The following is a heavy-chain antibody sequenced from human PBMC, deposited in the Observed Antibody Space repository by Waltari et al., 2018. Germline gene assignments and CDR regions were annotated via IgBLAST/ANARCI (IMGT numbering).Heavy chain of an antibody. CDR2: ISGSGGST. Sequence: EVQLLESGGGLVQPGGSLRLSCAASGFNFSSYAMSWVRQAPGKGLEWGSAISGSGGSTDYADSVKGRFTISRDNSKNTLYLQMNSLRAEDTAVYYCAKKGGSWSYHPADYFDYWGQGTLVTVSS. CDR1: GFNFSSYA. CDR3: AKKGGSWSYHPADYFDY. D-gene: IGHD1-26*01. V-gene: IGHV3-23*01. J-gene: IGHJ4*02.